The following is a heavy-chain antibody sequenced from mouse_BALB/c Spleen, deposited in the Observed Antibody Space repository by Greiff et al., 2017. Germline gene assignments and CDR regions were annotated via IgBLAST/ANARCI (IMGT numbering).Heavy chain of an antibody. CDR2: ISSGGST. CDR1: GFTFSSYA. D-gene: IGHD1-1*01. CDR3: ARSGSRGGDY. J-gene: IGHJ2*01. V-gene: IGHV5-6-5*01. Sequence: EVHLVESGGGLVKPGGSLKLSCAASGFTFSSYAMSWVRQTPEKRLEWVASISSGGSTYYPDSVKGRFTISRDNARNILYLQMSSLRSEDTAMYYCARSGSRGGDYWGQGTTLTVSS.